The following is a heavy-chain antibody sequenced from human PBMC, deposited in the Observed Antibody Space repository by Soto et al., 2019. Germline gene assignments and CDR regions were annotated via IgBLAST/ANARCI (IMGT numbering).Heavy chain of an antibody. CDR2: MNPNSGNT. CDR1: GYTFTSYD. CDR3: ARDRIAAAQYWYFDL. J-gene: IGHJ2*01. Sequence: ASVKVSCKASGYTFTSYDINWVRQATGQGLEWMGWMNPNSGNTGYAQKFQGRVTMTRNTSISTAYMELSSLRSEDTAVYYCARDRIAAAQYWYFDLWGRGTLVTVSS. V-gene: IGHV1-8*01. D-gene: IGHD6-13*01.